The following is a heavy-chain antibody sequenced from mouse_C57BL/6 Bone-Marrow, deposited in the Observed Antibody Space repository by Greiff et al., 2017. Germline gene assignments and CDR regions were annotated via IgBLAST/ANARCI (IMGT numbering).Heavy chain of an antibody. J-gene: IGHJ1*03. CDR2: INPGSGGT. V-gene: IGHV1-54*01. D-gene: IGHD1-1*01. CDR3: ARWGYGSSYWYFDV. CDR1: GYAFTNYL. Sequence: VQLQQSGAELVRPGTSVKVSCKASGYAFTNYLIEWVKQRPGQGLEWIGVINPGSGGTNYNEKFKGKATLTADKSSSTAYMQLSSLTSEDSAVYFCARWGYGSSYWYFDVCGTGTTVTVSS.